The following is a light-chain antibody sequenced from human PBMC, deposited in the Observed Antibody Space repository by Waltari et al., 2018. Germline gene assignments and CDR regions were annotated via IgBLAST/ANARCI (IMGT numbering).Light chain of an antibody. CDR3: SSYTSSSTLRV. V-gene: IGLV2-14*01. Sequence: QSALTQPASVSGSPGQSITISCTGTSSDVGGYNYCPWYQQHPGKAPKLMIYEVSNRPSGVSNRFSGSKSGNTASLTISGLQAEDEADYYCSSYTSSSTLRVFGGGTKLTVL. CDR2: EVS. J-gene: IGLJ2*01. CDR1: SSDVGGYNY.